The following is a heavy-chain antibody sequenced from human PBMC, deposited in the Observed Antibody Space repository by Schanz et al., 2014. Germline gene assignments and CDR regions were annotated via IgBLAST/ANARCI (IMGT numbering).Heavy chain of an antibody. V-gene: IGHV1-2*06. Sequence: QVQLVQSGAELKNPGASVKVSCKASGYSFSAYYIHWMRQAPGQGLEWLGRFTHISQKFQGRVTMTRDRSSTTAYMELNSLRSDDTAVYYWVRELSGGTFDYWGQGALVTVSS. J-gene: IGHJ4*02. CDR3: VRELSGGTFDY. D-gene: IGHD1-1*01. CDR2: FT. CDR1: GYSFSAYY.